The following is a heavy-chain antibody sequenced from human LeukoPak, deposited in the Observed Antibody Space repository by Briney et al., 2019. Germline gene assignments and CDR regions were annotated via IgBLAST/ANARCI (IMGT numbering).Heavy chain of an antibody. CDR1: GFTFSSYG. J-gene: IGHJ4*02. CDR2: ISYDGSNK. Sequence: GGSLRLSCAASGFTFSSYGMHWVRQAPGKGLEWVAVISYDGSNKYYADSVKGRFTISRGNSKNTLYLQMNSLRAEDTAVYYCAKMYYYGSGSYYPFDYWGQGTLVTVSS. D-gene: IGHD3-10*01. CDR3: AKMYYYGSGSYYPFDY. V-gene: IGHV3-30*18.